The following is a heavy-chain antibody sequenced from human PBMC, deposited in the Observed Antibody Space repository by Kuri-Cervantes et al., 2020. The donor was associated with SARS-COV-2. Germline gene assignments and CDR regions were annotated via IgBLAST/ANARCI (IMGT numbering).Heavy chain of an antibody. V-gene: IGHV4-34*01. CDR2: INHSGST. J-gene: IGHJ4*02. CDR1: GGSFSGYY. CDR3: ARKVEMATISH. D-gene: IGHD5-24*01. Sequence: SETLSLTCAVYGGSFSGYYWSWIRQPPGKGLEWIGEINHSGSTNYNPSLKSRATISVDTSENQFSLKLSSVTAADTAVYYCARKVEMATISHWGQGTLVTVSS.